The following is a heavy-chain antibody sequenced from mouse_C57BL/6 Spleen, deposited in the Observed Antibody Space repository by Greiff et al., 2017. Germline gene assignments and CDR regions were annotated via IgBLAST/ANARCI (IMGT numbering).Heavy chain of an antibody. CDR2: ILPGSGST. Sequence: VHLVESGAELMKPGASVKLSCKATGYTFTGYWIEWVKQRPGHGLEWVGEILPGSGSTNYNEKFKGKATFTADTSSNTAYMQLSSLTTEDSAIYICARYGGTTVVAPGFDYWGQDTTLTLSS. CDR1: GYTFTGYW. V-gene: IGHV1-9*01. D-gene: IGHD1-1*01. J-gene: IGHJ2*01. CDR3: ARYGGTTVVAPGFDY.